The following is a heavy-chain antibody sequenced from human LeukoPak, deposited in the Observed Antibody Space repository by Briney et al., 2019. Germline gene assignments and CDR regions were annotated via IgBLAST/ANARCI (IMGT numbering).Heavy chain of an antibody. V-gene: IGHV4-59*01. D-gene: IGHD3-10*01. Sequence: SETLSLTCTVSGGSISSYYWSWIRQPPGKGLEWIGYIYHSGSTNYNPSLKSRVTISVDTSKNQFSLKLSSVTAADTAVYYCARGPDYYGSGSAHFDYWGQGTLVTVSS. CDR1: GGSISSYY. J-gene: IGHJ4*02. CDR2: IYHSGST. CDR3: ARGPDYYGSGSAHFDY.